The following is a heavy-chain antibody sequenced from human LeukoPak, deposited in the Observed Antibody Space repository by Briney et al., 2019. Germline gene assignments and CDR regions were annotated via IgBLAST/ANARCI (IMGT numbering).Heavy chain of an antibody. CDR2: ISAYNGNT. CDR3: ARETLYYDILTGYPDY. V-gene: IGHV1-18*04. Sequence: ASVKVCCKASGYTFTSYGISWVRQAPGQGLEWMGWISAYNGNTNYAQKLQGRVTMTTDTSTSTAYMELRSLRSDDTAVYYCARETLYYDILTGYPDYWGQGTLVTVSS. J-gene: IGHJ4*02. CDR1: GYTFTSYG. D-gene: IGHD3-9*01.